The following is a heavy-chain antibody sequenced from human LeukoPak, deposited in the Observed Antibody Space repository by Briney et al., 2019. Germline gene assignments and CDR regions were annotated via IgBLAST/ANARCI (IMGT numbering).Heavy chain of an antibody. CDR1: GFALSNAW. J-gene: IGHJ4*02. CDR2: IKSKTNGETT. Sequence: GGSLRLSCAASGFALSNAWRSWVRQAPGKGLEWVGRIKSKTNGETTDYAAPLKGRFTISRDDSKNTLFLQVNTLKTEDTAMYYCTSDDPVNRSWGQGTLVTVSS. V-gene: IGHV3-15*01. CDR3: TSDDPVNRS.